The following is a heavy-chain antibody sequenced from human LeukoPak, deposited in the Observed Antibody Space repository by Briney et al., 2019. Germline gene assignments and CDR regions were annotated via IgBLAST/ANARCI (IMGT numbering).Heavy chain of an antibody. D-gene: IGHD2-2*01. CDR3: ARVGSSTNGEIDY. CDR2: IYYSGST. Sequence: PSETLSLTCTVSGGSISSSYYYWGWIRQPPGKGLEWIGSIYYSGSTYYNPSLKSRVTISVDTSKNQFSLKLSSVTAADTAVYYCARVGSSTNGEIDYWGQGTLVTVSS. V-gene: IGHV4-39*07. J-gene: IGHJ4*02. CDR1: GGSISSSYYY.